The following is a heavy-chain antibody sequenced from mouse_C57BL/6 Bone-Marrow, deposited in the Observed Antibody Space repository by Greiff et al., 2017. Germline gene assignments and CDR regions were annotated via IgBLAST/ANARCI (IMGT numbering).Heavy chain of an antibody. CDR2: IDPSDSYT. D-gene: IGHD1-1*01. V-gene: IGHV1-69*01. CDR3: ATRYSGSSYYFDY. CDR1: GYTFTSYW. Sequence: VQLQQPGAELVMPGASVKLSCKASGYTFTSYWMHWVKQRPGQGLEWIGEIDPSDSYTNYNEKFKGKATLTVDKSSSTAYMLLSSLTTEDSAVYYCATRYSGSSYYFDYGGQGTTLTVSS. J-gene: IGHJ2*01.